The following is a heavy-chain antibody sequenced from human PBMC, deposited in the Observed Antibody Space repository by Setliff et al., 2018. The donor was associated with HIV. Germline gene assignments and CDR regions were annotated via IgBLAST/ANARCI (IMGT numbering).Heavy chain of an antibody. CDR3: ASTATTWGRHSWFDP. Sequence: TLSLTCIVSGGAISSRAYFWGWIRQPPGKGREWIGSISSSGSFYYNPSLRSRVTISVDTSNNHFSLNLTSVTAADTALYYCASTATTWGRHSWFDPWGQGTQVTVSS. D-gene: IGHD4-4*01. CDR1: GGAISSRAYF. CDR2: ISSSGSF. J-gene: IGHJ5*02. V-gene: IGHV4-39*02.